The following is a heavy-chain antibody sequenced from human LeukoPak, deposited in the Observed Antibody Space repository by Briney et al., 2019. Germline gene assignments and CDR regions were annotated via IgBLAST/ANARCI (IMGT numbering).Heavy chain of an antibody. J-gene: IGHJ4*02. D-gene: IGHD2-21*01. CDR3: AKPDCGGECSMFDY. CDR2: IWYDGSKT. CDR1: GFTLHDYG. Sequence: GGSLRLSCVVSGFTLHDYGMHWVRQAPGKGLEWVALIWYDGSKTLYADSVKGRFTIPRDTSKNTMYLQMNNLRVDDTAVYYCAKPDCGGECSMFDYWGQGTLVTVSS. V-gene: IGHV3-33*06.